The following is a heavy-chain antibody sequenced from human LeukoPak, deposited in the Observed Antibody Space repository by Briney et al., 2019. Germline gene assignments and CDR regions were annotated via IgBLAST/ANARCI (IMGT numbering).Heavy chain of an antibody. V-gene: IGHV3-13*01. J-gene: IGHJ3*02. CDR3: ARDQSLWDAVIDDAFDI. CDR2: IGIPGDT. Sequence: PGGSLRLSCAASGFTFSGYDMHWLRQATGKGLEWVSGIGIPGDTYYPGSVKGRFTISRDNAKNSLYLQMNSLRAEDTAVYYCARDQSLWDAVIDDAFDIWGQGTMVTVSS. D-gene: IGHD3-16*02. CDR1: GFTFSGYD.